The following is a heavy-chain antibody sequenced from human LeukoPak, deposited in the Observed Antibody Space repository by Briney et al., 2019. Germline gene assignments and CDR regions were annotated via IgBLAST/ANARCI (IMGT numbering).Heavy chain of an antibody. CDR3: ARRGDYGDYPYVY. D-gene: IGHD4-17*01. CDR2: INHSGST. CDR1: GGSFSGYY. V-gene: IGHV4-34*01. J-gene: IGHJ4*02. Sequence: SETLSLTCAVYGGSFSGYYWSWIRQPPGKGLEWIGEINHSGSTNYNPSLKSRVTISVDTSKNQFSLKLSSVTAADTAVYYCARRGDYGDYPYVYWGQGILVTVFS.